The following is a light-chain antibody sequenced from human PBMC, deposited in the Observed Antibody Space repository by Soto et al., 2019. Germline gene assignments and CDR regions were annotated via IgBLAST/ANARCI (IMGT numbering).Light chain of an antibody. Sequence: DIQMTQSPSSLSASVGDRVTITCRASQGIRHDLGWYQQKPGKAPTRLIYSAPSLQSGVPSRFSGSGSGTEFTLTISSLQPEDSATYYCLQHNSYPQTFGQGTKVDIK. J-gene: IGKJ1*01. CDR3: LQHNSYPQT. CDR2: SAP. CDR1: QGIRHD. V-gene: IGKV1-17*01.